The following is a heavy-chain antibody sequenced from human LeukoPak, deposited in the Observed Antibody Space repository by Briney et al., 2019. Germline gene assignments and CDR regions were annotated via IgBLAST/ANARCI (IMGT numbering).Heavy chain of an antibody. Sequence: TGGSLRLSCAASGFTFSSYSMNWVRQAPGKGLEWVSPISSSSSYIYYADSVKRRFTISRDNAKDSLYLQMNSLRAEDTAVYYCARNSMQLVLNYFDYWGQGTLVTVSS. CDR2: ISSSSSYI. V-gene: IGHV3-21*01. D-gene: IGHD6-13*01. CDR1: GFTFSSYS. CDR3: ARNSMQLVLNYFDY. J-gene: IGHJ4*02.